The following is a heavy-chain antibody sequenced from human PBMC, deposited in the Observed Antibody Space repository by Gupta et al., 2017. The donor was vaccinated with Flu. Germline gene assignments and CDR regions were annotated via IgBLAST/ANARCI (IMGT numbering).Heavy chain of an antibody. CDR3: VMFRTVVVPFDY. Sequence: DVELVESGGGLVQPGGSLRLSCAGSGFNFYNYWMHWVRQTPGKGLVWVSGTSSDGSDRRYADSVKGRFTISRDNAKSTLYLEMNSLRGEDTAVYYCVMFRTVVVPFDYWVQGTLVTVSS. J-gene: IGHJ4*02. CDR1: GFNFYNYW. D-gene: IGHD2-15*01. CDR2: TSSDGSDR. V-gene: IGHV3-74*01.